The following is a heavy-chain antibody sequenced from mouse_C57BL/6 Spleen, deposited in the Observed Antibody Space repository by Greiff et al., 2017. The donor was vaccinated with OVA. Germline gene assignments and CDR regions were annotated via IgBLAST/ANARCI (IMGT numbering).Heavy chain of an antibody. J-gene: IGHJ2*01. D-gene: IGHD1-1*01. CDR2: IYPGSGST. Sequence: QVQLQQPGAELVKPGASVKMSCKASGYTFTSYWITWVKQRPGQGLEWIGDIYPGSGSTNYNEKFKSKATLTVDTSSSTAYMQLSSLTSEDSAVYYGAIITTVVARVYFDYWGQGTTLTVSS. CDR1: GYTFTSYW. CDR3: AIITTVVARVYFDY. V-gene: IGHV1-55*01.